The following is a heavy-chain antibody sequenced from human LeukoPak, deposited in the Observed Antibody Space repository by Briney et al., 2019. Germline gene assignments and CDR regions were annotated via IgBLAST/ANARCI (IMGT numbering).Heavy chain of an antibody. D-gene: IGHD5-12*01. Sequence: GASVKVSCKASGYTFTSYGISWVRQAPGQGLEWMGWISAYNGNTNYAQKLQGRVTMTTDTSTSTAYMELRSLRSGDTAVYYCARGPDMVATGISDYWGQGTLVTVSS. J-gene: IGHJ4*02. CDR2: ISAYNGNT. CDR1: GYTFTSYG. CDR3: ARGPDMVATGISDY. V-gene: IGHV1-18*01.